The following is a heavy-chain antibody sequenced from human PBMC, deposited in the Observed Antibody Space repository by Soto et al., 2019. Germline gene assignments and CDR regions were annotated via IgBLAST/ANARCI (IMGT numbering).Heavy chain of an antibody. J-gene: IGHJ6*02. CDR1: GGTFSSYA. Sequence: GASMKVSCKASGGTFSSYAISWVRQAPGQGLEWMGGIIPIFGTANYAQKFQGRVTITADESTSTAYMELSSLRSEDTAVYYCARVYGCSGGSCYDYYGMDVWGQGTTVTVSS. CDR2: IIPIFGTA. CDR3: ARVYGCSGGSCYDYYGMDV. V-gene: IGHV1-69*13. D-gene: IGHD2-15*01.